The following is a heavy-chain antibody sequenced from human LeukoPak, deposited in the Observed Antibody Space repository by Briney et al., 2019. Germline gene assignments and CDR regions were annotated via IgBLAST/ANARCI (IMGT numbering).Heavy chain of an antibody. V-gene: IGHV1-69*01. CDR2: IIPIFGTA. J-gene: IGHJ4*02. CDR1: GGTFSSYA. CDR3: ARDAPYYYDSSGYYLFDY. Sequence: GTSVKVSCKASGGTFSSYAISWVRQAPGQGLEWMGGIIPIFGTANYAQKFQGRVTITADESTSTAYMELSSLRSEDTAVYYCARDAPYYYDSSGYYLFDYWGQGTLVTVSS. D-gene: IGHD3-22*01.